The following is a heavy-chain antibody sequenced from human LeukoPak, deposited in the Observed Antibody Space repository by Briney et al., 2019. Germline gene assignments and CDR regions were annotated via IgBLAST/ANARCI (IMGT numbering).Heavy chain of an antibody. J-gene: IGHJ6*02. D-gene: IGHD6-19*01. CDR2: INHSGST. V-gene: IGHV4-30-4*08. CDR1: GGSLSSGDYY. Sequence: SQTLSLTCTVSGGSLSSGDYYWSWIRQPPGKGLEWIGEINHSGSTNYNPSLKSRVTISVDTSKNQFSLKLSSVTAADTAVYYCARGRAVANYYYYYYGMDVWGQGTTVTVSS. CDR3: ARGRAVANYYYYYYGMDV.